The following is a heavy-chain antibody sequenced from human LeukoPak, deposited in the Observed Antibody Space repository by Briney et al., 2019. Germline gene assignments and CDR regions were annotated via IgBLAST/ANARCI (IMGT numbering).Heavy chain of an antibody. V-gene: IGHV4-59*03. D-gene: IGHD6-13*01. CDR1: GGSISSYY. Sequence: SETLSLTCTVSGGSISSYYWSWIRQPPGKGLEWIGYIYYSGSTNYNPSLKSRVTISVDTSKNQVSLKLSSVTAADTAVYYCATLGAGIAAAGPDYWGQGTLVTVSS. CDR2: IYYSGST. J-gene: IGHJ4*02. CDR3: ATLGAGIAAAGPDY.